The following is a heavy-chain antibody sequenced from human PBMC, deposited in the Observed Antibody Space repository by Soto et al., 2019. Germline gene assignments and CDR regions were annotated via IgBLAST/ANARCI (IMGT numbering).Heavy chain of an antibody. CDR1: GLSLSTSGVG. D-gene: IGHD1-26*01. Sequence: QITVKESGPTVVRPTQTLTLTCTLSGLSLSTSGVGVSWIRQPPGKALEWIALIFWNDDKRYSPALRSRLAITKDTPKNQGGLTMTDMDPSDTGTYYCAHRIGGGAPKDYYFDYWGLGTLVTGSS. CDR2: IFWNDDK. CDR3: AHRIGGGAPKDYYFDY. J-gene: IGHJ4*02. V-gene: IGHV2-5*01.